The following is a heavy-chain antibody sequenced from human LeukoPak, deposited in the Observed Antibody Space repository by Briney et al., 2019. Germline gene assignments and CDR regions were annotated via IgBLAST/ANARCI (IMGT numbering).Heavy chain of an antibody. J-gene: IGHJ5*02. CDR1: GFTFSSYA. D-gene: IGHD6-6*01. CDR3: ASRYLHSSSPFDP. V-gene: IGHV3-30-3*01. Sequence: PGGSLRLSCAASGFTFSSYAMHWVRQAPGKGLEWVAVISYDGSNKYYADSVKGRFTISRDNAKNSLYLQMNSLRAEDTAVYYCASRYLHSSSPFDPWGQGTLVTVSS. CDR2: ISYDGSNK.